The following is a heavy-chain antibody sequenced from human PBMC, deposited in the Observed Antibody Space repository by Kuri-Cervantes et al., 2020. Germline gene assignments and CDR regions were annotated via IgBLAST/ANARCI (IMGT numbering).Heavy chain of an antibody. D-gene: IGHD3-22*01. CDR1: GFTFDDYA. V-gene: IGHV3-9*01. CDR3: AKVDYYDSSGPQGGAFDI. Sequence: GGSLRLSYAASGFTFDDYAMHWVRQAPGKGLEWVSGISWNSGSIGYADSVKGRFTISRDNAKNSLYLQMNSLRAEDTALYYCAKVDYYDSSGPQGGAFDIWGQGTMVTVSS. J-gene: IGHJ3*02. CDR2: ISWNSGSI.